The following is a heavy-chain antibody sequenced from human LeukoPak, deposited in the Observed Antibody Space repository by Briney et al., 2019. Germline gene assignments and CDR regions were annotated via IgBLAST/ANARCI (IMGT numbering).Heavy chain of an antibody. CDR1: GGTFSSYA. J-gene: IGHJ1*01. D-gene: IGHD2-21*02. CDR2: IIPIFGTA. CDR3: ARSGSVVTAIKYFQH. V-gene: IGHV1-69*05. Sequence: SVKVSCKASGGTFSSYAISWVRQAPGQGLEWMGGIIPIFGTANYAQKFQGRVTITTDESTSTAYMELSSLRSEDTAVYYCARSGSVVTAIKYFQHWGQGTLSPSPQ.